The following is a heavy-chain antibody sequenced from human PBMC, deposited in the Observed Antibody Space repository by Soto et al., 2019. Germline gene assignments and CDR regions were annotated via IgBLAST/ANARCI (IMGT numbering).Heavy chain of an antibody. Sequence: LSLTCTVSGGSVSSGSYYWSWILHPPGKGLEWSGYIYYSGSTNYNPSLKSRVTISVDTSKNQFSLKLSSVTAADTVVYYCARGQDTAMARGYYYYYYGMDVWGQGTTVTVSS. CDR3: ARGQDTAMARGYYYYYYGMDV. V-gene: IGHV4-61*01. J-gene: IGHJ6*02. CDR2: IYYSGST. D-gene: IGHD5-18*01. CDR1: GGSVSSGSYY.